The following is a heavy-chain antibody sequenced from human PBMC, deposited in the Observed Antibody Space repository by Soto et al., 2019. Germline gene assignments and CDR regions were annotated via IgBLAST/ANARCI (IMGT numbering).Heavy chain of an antibody. V-gene: IGHV1-18*01. CDR2: INAYNGNT. D-gene: IGHD3-16*01. CDR1: GYRFTSYG. J-gene: IGHJ6*02. Sequence: ASVKVSCKASGYRFTSYGIGWVRQAPGQGLEWMGWINAYNGNTNYAQDLQGRVTLTTDTSTSTAYMELRSLRSNDTAVYYCAMVDVYVTPSPQDVWGQGTTVTVSS. CDR3: AMVDVYVTPSPQDV.